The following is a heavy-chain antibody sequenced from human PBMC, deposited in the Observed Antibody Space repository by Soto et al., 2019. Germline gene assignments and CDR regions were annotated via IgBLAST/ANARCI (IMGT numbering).Heavy chain of an antibody. Sequence: SVKVSCKASGGTFISSAVQWVRQARGQRLEWIGWIVVGSGNTNYAQKFQERVTITRDMSTSTAYMELSSLRSEDTAVYYCAADLAAYYDSSGYYWVNAFDIWGQGTMVTVSS. D-gene: IGHD3-22*01. CDR2: IVVGSGNT. J-gene: IGHJ3*02. CDR3: AADLAAYYDSSGYYWVNAFDI. CDR1: GGTFISSA. V-gene: IGHV1-58*01.